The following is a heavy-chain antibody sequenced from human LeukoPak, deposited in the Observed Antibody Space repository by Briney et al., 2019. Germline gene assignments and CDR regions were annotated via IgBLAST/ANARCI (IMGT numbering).Heavy chain of an antibody. CDR2: IYWDDDK. J-gene: IGHJ4*02. D-gene: IGHD3-10*01. Sequence: KESGPTLAKPTQTLTLTCTFSGFSLSTSGVGVGWIRQPPGKALEWLSLIYWDDDKRYSPSLKSRLTITKDTSKNQVVLTMTNMDPVDTATYYCAHRTLPTMVRGHAFDYWGQGTLVTVSS. CDR1: GFSLSTSGVG. V-gene: IGHV2-5*02. CDR3: AHRTLPTMVRGHAFDY.